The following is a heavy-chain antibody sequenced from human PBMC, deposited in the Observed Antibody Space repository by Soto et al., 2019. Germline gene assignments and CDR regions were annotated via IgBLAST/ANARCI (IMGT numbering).Heavy chain of an antibody. V-gene: IGHV4-34*01. CDR1: GGSFSGYY. J-gene: IGHJ6*02. CDR2: INHSGST. CDR3: ARSEMAIYRLYYGMDV. D-gene: IGHD2-21*01. Sequence: SETLSLTCAVYGGSFSGYYWSWIRQPPGKGLEWIGEINHSGSTNHNPSLESRVTMSVDTSKNQFSLKLNSVTAADTAVYYCARSEMAIYRLYYGMDVWGQGTTVTVSS.